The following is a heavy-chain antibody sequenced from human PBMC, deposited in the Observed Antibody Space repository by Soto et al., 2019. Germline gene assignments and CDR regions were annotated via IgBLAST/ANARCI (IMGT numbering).Heavy chain of an antibody. CDR2: MNPNSGET. J-gene: IGHJ5*02. CDR1: GYTFNDYE. CDR3: ARIAMPARPRWYNWFDP. V-gene: IGHV1-8*02. D-gene: IGHD2-2*01. Sequence: QEQLVHSAAEVKKPGASVKVSCMTSGYTFNDYEINWVRQATGQGLEWIGWMNPNSGETGYAQRFQGRVTMTTSSSLSTAYVELSSLTSDDTAVYYCARIAMPARPRWYNWFDPWGQGTLVTVSS.